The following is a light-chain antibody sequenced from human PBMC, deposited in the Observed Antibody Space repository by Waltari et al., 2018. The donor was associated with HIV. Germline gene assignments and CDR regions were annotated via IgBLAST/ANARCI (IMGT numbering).Light chain of an antibody. CDR2: EVD. CDR3: ASYTADDTVL. J-gene: IGLJ2*01. V-gene: IGLV2-14*01. CDR1: DSDFGFYNF. Sequence: SDLTQPASVSGFLGQSLPIPCPGADSDFGFYNFISWYQQQPGKDPKLLLYEVDTRASGVHGRFSGSKSGNTASLTISGLQVEDEGLYHCASYTADDTVLFGGGTTVTV.